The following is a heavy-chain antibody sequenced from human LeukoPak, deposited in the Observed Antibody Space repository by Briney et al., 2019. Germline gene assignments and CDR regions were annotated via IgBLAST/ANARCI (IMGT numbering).Heavy chain of an antibody. CDR3: AREYGYGPTGPFDY. CDR1: GYSISSGYY. V-gene: IGHV4-38-2*02. Sequence: PSETLSLTCTVSGYSISSGYYWGWIRPPPGKGLEWIGSIYYSGSTYYNPSLKSRVTISVDTSKNQFSLKLSSVTAADTAVYYCAREYGYGPTGPFDYWGQGTLVTVSS. CDR2: IYYSGST. D-gene: IGHD5-18*01. J-gene: IGHJ4*02.